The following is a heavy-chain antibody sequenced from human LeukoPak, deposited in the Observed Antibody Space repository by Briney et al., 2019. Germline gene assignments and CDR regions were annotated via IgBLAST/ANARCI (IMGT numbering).Heavy chain of an antibody. CDR1: GGAFSSYA. J-gene: IGHJ3*02. CDR3: ARGSQRPYSYGLGDAFDI. CDR2: VIPIFGTA. V-gene: IGHV1-69*13. D-gene: IGHD5-18*01. Sequence: SVKVSCKASGGAFSSYAISWVRQAPGQGLEWMGGVIPIFGTANYAQKSQGRVTITADESTSTAYMELSSLRSEDTAVYYCARGSQRPYSYGLGDAFDIWGQGAMVTVSS.